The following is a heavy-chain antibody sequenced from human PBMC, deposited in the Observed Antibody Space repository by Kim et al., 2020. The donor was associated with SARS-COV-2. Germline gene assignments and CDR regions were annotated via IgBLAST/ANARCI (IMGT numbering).Heavy chain of an antibody. D-gene: IGHD2-8*01. J-gene: IGHJ6*02. Sequence: GGSLRLSCTASGFTFSYYTMHWVRLAPGKGLEWVAMISFDGNKEYFADSLKGRFTISRDNSKNILFLQLNNLTTEDTAVYFCARRGMVASAMDVWGLGTTLIVSS. CDR2: ISFDGNKE. CDR3: ARRGMVASAMDV. CDR1: GFTFSYYT. V-gene: IGHV3-30*04.